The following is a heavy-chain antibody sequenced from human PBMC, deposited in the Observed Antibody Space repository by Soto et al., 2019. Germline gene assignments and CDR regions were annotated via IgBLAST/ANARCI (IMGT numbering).Heavy chain of an antibody. J-gene: IGHJ4*02. CDR2: ITPTLGTT. CDR1: GATFSGSA. Sequence: SVKVSCKASGATFSGSAFSWVRQAPGQVLEWMGGITPTLGTTNYAQHLQGRVTITADESTGTSFMELISLTSADTAVYYCARGFTTGATLEGSDYWGQGTLVTVSS. V-gene: IGHV1-69*13. D-gene: IGHD7-27*01. CDR3: ARGFTTGATLEGSDY.